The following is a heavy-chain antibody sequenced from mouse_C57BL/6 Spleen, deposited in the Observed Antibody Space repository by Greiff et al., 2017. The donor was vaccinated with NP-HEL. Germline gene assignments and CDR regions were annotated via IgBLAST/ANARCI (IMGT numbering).Heavy chain of an antibody. CDR2: ISSGGDYI. CDR1: GFTFSSYA. Sequence: DVKLVESGEGLVKPGGSLKLSCAASGFTFSSYAMSWVRQTPAKRLEWVAYISSGGDYIYYADTVKGRFNISRDNARKTLYLQMSSLKSEDTAMYDCTRRCDYYGSSYEDWYFDVWGTGTTVTVSS. D-gene: IGHD1-1*01. CDR3: TRRCDYYGSSYEDWYFDV. V-gene: IGHV5-9-1*02. J-gene: IGHJ1*03.